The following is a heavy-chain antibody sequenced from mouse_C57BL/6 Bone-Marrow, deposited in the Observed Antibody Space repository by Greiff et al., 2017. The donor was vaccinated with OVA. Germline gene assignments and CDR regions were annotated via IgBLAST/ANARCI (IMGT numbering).Heavy chain of an antibody. J-gene: IGHJ3*01. V-gene: IGHV3-6*01. CDR1: GYSITSGCY. CDR2: ISYDGSN. CDR3: ARAGYD. D-gene: IGHD2-2*01. Sequence: VQLQESGPGLVKPSQSLSLTCSVTGYSITSGCYWYWIRQFPGNQLEWMGFISYDGSNNYNPSLKNRKSITRDTSNNQILLKLNSVATEDTGTYYCARAGYDWGQGTLVTVSA.